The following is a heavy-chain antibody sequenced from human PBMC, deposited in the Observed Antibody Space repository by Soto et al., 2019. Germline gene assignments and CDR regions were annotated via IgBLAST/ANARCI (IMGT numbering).Heavy chain of an antibody. D-gene: IGHD3-10*01. CDR1: GYSFTTYW. Sequence: LGESLKISCKGSGYSFTTYWIAWVRQMPGKGLEWVGIIYPGDSDTRYSPSFEGHVTISVEKSISTAFLQWNSLKASDNAIYYCARHSTSAPKDYWGQGTLVTVSS. V-gene: IGHV5-51*01. J-gene: IGHJ4*01. CDR3: ARHSTSAPKDY. CDR2: IYPGDSDT.